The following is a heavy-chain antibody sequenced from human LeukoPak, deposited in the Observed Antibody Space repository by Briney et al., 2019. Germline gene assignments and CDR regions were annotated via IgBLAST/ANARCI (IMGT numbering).Heavy chain of an antibody. CDR3: ARHEGHQWLIYFDY. CDR2: IYYSGST. J-gene: IGHJ4*02. D-gene: IGHD6-19*01. Sequence: PSETLSLTCAVSGGSISGSPHYWGWIRQPPGKGLEWIGSIYYSGSTYYNPSLKSRVTMSVDTSKNQFALKLDSVTSADTAVYYCARHEGHQWLIYFDYWGQETLVTVSS. V-gene: IGHV4-39*01. CDR1: GGSISGSPHY.